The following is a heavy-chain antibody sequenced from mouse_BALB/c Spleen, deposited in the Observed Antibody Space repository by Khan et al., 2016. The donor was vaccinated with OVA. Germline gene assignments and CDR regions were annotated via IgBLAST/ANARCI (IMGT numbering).Heavy chain of an antibody. CDR2: ISYSGST. V-gene: IGHV3-2*02. CDR3: ARAAAGGPWFAY. Sequence: EVQLQESGPGLVKPSQSLSLTCTVTGYSITSDYAWNWIRQFPGNKLEWMGYISYSGSTSYNPSLNSRISITRDTSQNQFFLHLNSVTTEDTATYDCARAAAGGPWFAYWGKGTLVTVSA. J-gene: IGHJ3*01. CDR1: GYSITSDYA.